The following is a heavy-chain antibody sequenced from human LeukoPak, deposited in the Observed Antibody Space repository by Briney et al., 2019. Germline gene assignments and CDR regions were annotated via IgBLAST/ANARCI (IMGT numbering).Heavy chain of an antibody. J-gene: IGHJ4*02. CDR1: GFTFSSYG. D-gene: IGHD2-15*01. Sequence: PWRSLRLSCAASGFTFSSYGMHWVRQAPGKGLEWVAVIWYDGSNKYYADSVKGRFTISRDNSKNTLYLQMNSLRAEDTAVYYCASCSLSGGSCYYFDYWGQGTLVTVSS. CDR3: ASCSLSGGSCYYFDY. V-gene: IGHV3-33*01. CDR2: IWYDGSNK.